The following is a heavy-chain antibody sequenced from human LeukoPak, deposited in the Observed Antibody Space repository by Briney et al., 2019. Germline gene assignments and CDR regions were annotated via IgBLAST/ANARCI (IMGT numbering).Heavy chain of an antibody. D-gene: IGHD3-9*01. Sequence: SVKVSCKASGYTFTGYYMHWVRQAPGQGLEWMGWINPNSGGTNYAQKFQGRVTMTRDTSISTAYMELSRLRSDDTAVYYCARVQYYDILTGRYGMDVWGQGTTVTVSS. V-gene: IGHV1-2*02. CDR1: GYTFTGYY. CDR2: INPNSGGT. J-gene: IGHJ6*02. CDR3: ARVQYYDILTGRYGMDV.